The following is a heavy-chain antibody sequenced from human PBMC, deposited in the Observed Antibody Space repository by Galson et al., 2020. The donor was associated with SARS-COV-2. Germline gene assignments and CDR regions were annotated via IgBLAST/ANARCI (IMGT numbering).Heavy chain of an antibody. V-gene: IGHV1-24*01. D-gene: IGHD2-15*01. Sequence: ASVKVSCKVSGYTLTELPMHWVRQAPGKGLEWMGGFDPEDGETIYAQKFQGRVTMTEDTSTDTAYMELSSLRSEDTAVYYCATVDPGVGKWWTSNWFDPWGQGTLVTVSS. J-gene: IGHJ5*02. CDR1: GYTLTELP. CDR3: ATVDPGVGKWWTSNWFDP. CDR2: FDPEDGET.